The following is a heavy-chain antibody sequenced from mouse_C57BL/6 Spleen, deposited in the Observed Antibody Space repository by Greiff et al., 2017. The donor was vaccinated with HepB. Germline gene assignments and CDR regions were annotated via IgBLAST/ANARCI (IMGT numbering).Heavy chain of an antibody. V-gene: IGHV5-6*01. Sequence: EVKLMESGGDLVKPGGSLKLSCAASGFTFSSYGMSWVRQTPDKRLEWVATISSGGSYTYYPDSVKGRFTISRDNAKNTLYLQMSSLKSEDTAMHYCAREEYDYGLDYWGQGTTLTVSS. CDR3: AREEYDYGLDY. J-gene: IGHJ2*01. CDR2: ISSGGSYT. CDR1: GFTFSSYG. D-gene: IGHD2-4*01.